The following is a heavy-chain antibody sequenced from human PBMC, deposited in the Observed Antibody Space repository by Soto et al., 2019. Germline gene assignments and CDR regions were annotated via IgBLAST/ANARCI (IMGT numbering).Heavy chain of an antibody. CDR1: GGSFSGYY. CDR3: ARGGGSQFYGMDV. Sequence: LSLTCAVYGGSFSGYYWSWIRQPPGKGLEWIGEINHSGSTNYNPSLKSRVTISVDTSKNQFSLKLSSVTAADTAVYYCARGGGSQFYGMDVWGQGTTVTVSS. V-gene: IGHV4-34*01. CDR2: INHSGST. D-gene: IGHD1-26*01. J-gene: IGHJ6*02.